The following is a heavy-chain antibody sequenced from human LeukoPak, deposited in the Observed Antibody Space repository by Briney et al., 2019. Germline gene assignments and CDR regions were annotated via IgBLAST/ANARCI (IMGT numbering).Heavy chain of an antibody. D-gene: IGHD6-13*01. CDR3: ARDTIGSSWYNWFDP. J-gene: IGHJ5*02. CDR1: GYIFISYG. Sequence: ASVTVSCKASGYIFISYGISWVRQAPGQGLEWMGWISGYNGNTNYAQKLQGRVTMTTDTSTSTAYMELRSLRSDDTAVYYCARDTIGSSWYNWFDPWGQGTLVTVSS. V-gene: IGHV1-18*01. CDR2: ISGYNGNT.